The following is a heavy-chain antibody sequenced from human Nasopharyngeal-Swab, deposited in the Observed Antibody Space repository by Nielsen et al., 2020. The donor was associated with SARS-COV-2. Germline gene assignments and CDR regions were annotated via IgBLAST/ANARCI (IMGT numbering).Heavy chain of an antibody. Sequence: GGSLRLSCAASGFTFSSFGMHWVRKAPGKGLEGVAFIAHDASNEYYGDSVKGRFSISRDSSKNTLYLQMDSLRGEDTAVYYCARDAPAHYGAFYWGRGTLVTVSS. CDR2: IAHDASNE. D-gene: IGHD4-17*01. CDR1: GFTFSSFG. J-gene: IGHJ4*02. V-gene: IGHV3-30*03. CDR3: ARDAPAHYGAFY.